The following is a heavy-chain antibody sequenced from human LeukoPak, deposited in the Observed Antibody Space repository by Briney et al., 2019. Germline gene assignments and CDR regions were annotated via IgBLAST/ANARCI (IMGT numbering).Heavy chain of an antibody. CDR3: ASLDTSDY. J-gene: IGHJ4*02. D-gene: IGHD5-18*01. CDR2: ISSSSSTI. Sequence: GGSLRLSCAASGFTFSSYSMNWVRQAPGKGLEWVSYISSSSSTIYYADSVKGRFTISRDNAKNSLYLQMNSLRAEDTAVYYCASLDTSDYWGQGTLVTVSS. V-gene: IGHV3-48*04. CDR1: GFTFSSYS.